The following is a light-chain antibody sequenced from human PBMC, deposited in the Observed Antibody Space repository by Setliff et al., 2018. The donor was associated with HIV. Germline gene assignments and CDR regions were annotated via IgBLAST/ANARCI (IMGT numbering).Light chain of an antibody. CDR3: CSYAGSHTFV. Sequence: SALTQPRSVSGSPGQSVTISCTGTSSDVADYNYVSWYQHNPGKAPKLLIYDVNKRPSGVPDRFSGSKSGNTASLTISGLQAEHEADYYCCSYAGSHTFVFGTGTKVTVL. J-gene: IGLJ1*01. CDR2: DVN. CDR1: SSDVADYNY. V-gene: IGLV2-11*01.